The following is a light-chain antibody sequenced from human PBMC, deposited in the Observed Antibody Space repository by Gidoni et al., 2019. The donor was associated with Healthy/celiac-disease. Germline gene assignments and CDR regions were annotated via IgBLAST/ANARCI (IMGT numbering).Light chain of an antibody. J-gene: IGLJ2*01. V-gene: IGLV3-1*01. CDR2: QAS. CDR1: KLGDKY. Sequence: SYELTQPPSVSVSPGQTASIPCSGDKLGDKYACWYQQKPGQSPVLVIYQASKRPSGIPERFSGSNSGNTATLTISGTQAMDEADYYCQAWDSSTVVFGGGTKLTVL. CDR3: QAWDSSTVV.